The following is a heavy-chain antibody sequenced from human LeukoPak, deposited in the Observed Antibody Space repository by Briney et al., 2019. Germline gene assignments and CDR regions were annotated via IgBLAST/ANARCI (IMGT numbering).Heavy chain of an antibody. V-gene: IGHV1-18*01. CDR2: ISAYNGNT. J-gene: IGHJ1*01. D-gene: IGHD3-22*01. CDR3: ARDIYDSSGPEYFQH. CDR1: GYTFTSYG. Sequence: ASVKVSCKASGYTFTSYGISWVRQAPGQGLEWMGWISAYNGNTNYAQKLQGRVTMTTDTSTSTAYMELRSLRSDDTAVYYCARDIYDSSGPEYFQHWGQGTLVTVSS.